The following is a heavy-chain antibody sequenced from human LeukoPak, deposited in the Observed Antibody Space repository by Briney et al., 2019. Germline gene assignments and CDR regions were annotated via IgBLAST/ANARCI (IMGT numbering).Heavy chain of an antibody. D-gene: IGHD1-26*01. CDR3: GREPSESFIDY. V-gene: IGHV1-69*05. Sequence: SVKVSCKASGGTFSSYAISWVRQAPGQGLEWMGGIIPIFGTANYAQKFQGRVTMSTDTSTSTAYMELRSLRSDDTALYYCGREPSESFIDYWGQGTLVTVSS. J-gene: IGHJ4*02. CDR1: GGTFSSYA. CDR2: IIPIFGTA.